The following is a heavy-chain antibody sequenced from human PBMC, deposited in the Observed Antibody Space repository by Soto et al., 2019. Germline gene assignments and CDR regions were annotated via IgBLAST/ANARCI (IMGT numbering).Heavy chain of an antibody. CDR2: IIPIFGTA. J-gene: IGHJ6*02. CDR1: GGTCSSYA. V-gene: IGHV1-69*13. Sequence: SVKVSCKAPGGTCSSYAISWVRQAPGQGLEWTGGIIPIFGTANYAQKFQGRVTITADESTSTAYMELSSLRSEDTAVYYCARERYYGSGSYYYYYYYCMDVWGQGTTVTVSS. CDR3: ARERYYGSGSYYYYYYYCMDV. D-gene: IGHD3-10*01.